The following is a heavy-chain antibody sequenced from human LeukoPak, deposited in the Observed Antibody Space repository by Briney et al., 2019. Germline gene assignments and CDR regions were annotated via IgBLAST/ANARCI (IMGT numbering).Heavy chain of an antibody. CDR2: ISYDGSNK. Sequence: GRSLRLSCAASGFTFSSYAMHWVRQAPGKGLEWVAVISYDGSNKYYADSVKGRFTISRDNYKNRLYLQMNSLRAEDTAVYYCARDRPYCTNGVCYTGSDAFDIWGQGTMVTVSS. D-gene: IGHD2-8*01. V-gene: IGHV3-30*01. CDR1: GFTFSSYA. J-gene: IGHJ3*02. CDR3: ARDRPYCTNGVCYTGSDAFDI.